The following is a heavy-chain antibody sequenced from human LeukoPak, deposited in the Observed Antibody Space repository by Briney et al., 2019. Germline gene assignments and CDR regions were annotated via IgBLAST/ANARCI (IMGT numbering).Heavy chain of an antibody. J-gene: IGHJ4*02. CDR3: ASRDKTSGSYSFDF. CDR2: IYYTGST. D-gene: IGHD3-10*01. Sequence: SETLSHTCSVSGGSISSHYWSWIRQPPGKGLEWIGYIYYTGSTTYNPSLKSRVTISVDTSKNQFSLKLRSVTAADTAVYYCASRDKTSGSYSFDFWGQGTLVTVSS. CDR1: GGSISSHY. V-gene: IGHV4-59*11.